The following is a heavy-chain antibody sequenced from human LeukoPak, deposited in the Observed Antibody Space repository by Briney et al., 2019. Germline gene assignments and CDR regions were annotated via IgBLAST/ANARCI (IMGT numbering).Heavy chain of an antibody. Sequence: SETLSLTCSVSGDSISSGDYYCSWIRQSPGKGLEWIGYILYRGTTYYNPSLNRRLTMSVDPSKNHFSLTLSSVTAADTAMYYCARDRSGGGAESDAFDIWGQGTMVTVSS. D-gene: IGHD1-26*01. CDR2: ILYRGTT. J-gene: IGHJ3*02. V-gene: IGHV4-30-4*01. CDR3: ARDRSGGGAESDAFDI. CDR1: GDSISSGDYY.